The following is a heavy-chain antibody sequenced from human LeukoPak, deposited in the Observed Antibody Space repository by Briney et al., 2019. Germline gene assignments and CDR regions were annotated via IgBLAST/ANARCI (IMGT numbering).Heavy chain of an antibody. CDR2: INYRGTT. CDR3: ARHESAWRGAFDI. J-gene: IGHJ3*02. CDR1: GGSISTYY. V-gene: IGHV4-59*08. Sequence: SETLSLTCTVSGGSISTYYWSWIRQPPGKGLDYIGYINYRGTTDSNPSLKSRVTISVDTSKNQFSLKVSSVTAADTAVYYCARHESAWRGAFDIWGQGTMVTVSS. D-gene: IGHD3-3*01.